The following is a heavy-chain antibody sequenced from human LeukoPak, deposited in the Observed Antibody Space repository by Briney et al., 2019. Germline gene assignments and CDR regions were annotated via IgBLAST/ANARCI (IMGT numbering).Heavy chain of an antibody. J-gene: IGHJ5*02. Sequence: GGSLRLSCAPSGFTLSNYEMNWVRLTPGKGLEWISYITKGGATVLYAESVKGRFTISRDNANSSLYLQMNGLRAEDTAVYFCARLSVSITRRFDLWGQGTLVTVSS. V-gene: IGHV3-48*03. D-gene: IGHD3-3*01. CDR2: ITKGGATV. CDR1: GFTLSNYE. CDR3: ARLSVSITRRFDL.